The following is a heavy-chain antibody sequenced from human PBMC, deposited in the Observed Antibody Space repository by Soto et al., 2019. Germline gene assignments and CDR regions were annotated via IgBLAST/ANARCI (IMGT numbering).Heavy chain of an antibody. D-gene: IGHD2-8*01. CDR2: VSGYNGDT. Sequence: QGQLVQSGPEVKKPGASVKVSCKASGYTFSRYGISWVRQAPGQGLEWMGWVSGYNGDTKYAQKVQGRVTMTIDTSTYTAYMELRGLTSDDTAKYYCEKNGQHTYYYYGMDVWGPGTPVTVSS. CDR1: GYTFSRYG. V-gene: IGHV1-18*01. CDR3: EKNGQHTYYYYGMDV. J-gene: IGHJ6*02.